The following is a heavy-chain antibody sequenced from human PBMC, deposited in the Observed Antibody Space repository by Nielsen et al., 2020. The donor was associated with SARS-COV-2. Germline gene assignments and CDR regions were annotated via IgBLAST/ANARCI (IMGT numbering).Heavy chain of an antibody. J-gene: IGHJ6*03. CDR2: IWYDGSNK. CDR1: GFTFSSYG. Sequence: GESLKISCAASGFTFSSYGMHWVRQAPGKGLEWVAVIWYDGSNKYYADSVKGRFTISRDNSKNTLYLQMNSLRAEDTAVYYCARDGRGYSYAHVYYYYYYYMDVWGKGTTVTVSS. V-gene: IGHV3-33*01. D-gene: IGHD5-18*01. CDR3: ARDGRGYSYAHVYYYYYYYMDV.